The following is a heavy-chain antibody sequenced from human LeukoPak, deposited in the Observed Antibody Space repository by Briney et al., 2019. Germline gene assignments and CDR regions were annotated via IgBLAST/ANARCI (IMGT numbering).Heavy chain of an antibody. CDR3: ARTYSSSWLIDY. CDR1: GGSISSYY. J-gene: IGHJ4*02. V-gene: IGHV4-59*08. D-gene: IGHD6-13*01. Sequence: PSETLSLTCTVSGGSISSYYWSWIRQSPGKGLEWIGYIYYSGSTNYNPSLKSRVTISVDTSKNQFSLKLSSVTAADTAVYYCARTYSSSWLIDYRGQGTLVTVSS. CDR2: IYYSGST.